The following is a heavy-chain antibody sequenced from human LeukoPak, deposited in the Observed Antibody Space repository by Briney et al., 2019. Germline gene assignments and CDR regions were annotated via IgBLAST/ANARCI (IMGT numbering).Heavy chain of an antibody. CDR3: AKGYTWNNIRLLDY. J-gene: IGHJ4*02. CDR2: IWYDGSNK. V-gene: IGHV3-33*06. D-gene: IGHD1/OR15-1a*01. Sequence: PGGSLRLSCAASGFTFSSYGMHWVRQAPGKGLEWVAVIWYDGSNKYYADSVKGRFTISRDNSKNTLYLQMNSLRAEDTAVYYCAKGYTWNNIRLLDYWGQGTLVTVSS. CDR1: GFTFSSYG.